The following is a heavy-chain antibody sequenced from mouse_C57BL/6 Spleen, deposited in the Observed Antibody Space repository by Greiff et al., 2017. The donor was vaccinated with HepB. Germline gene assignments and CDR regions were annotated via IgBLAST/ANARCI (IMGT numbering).Heavy chain of an antibody. CDR3: AREGYALFAY. V-gene: IGHV1-81*01. Sequence: QVQLQQSGAELARPGASVKLSCKASGYTFTSYGISWVKQRTGQGLEWIGEIYPRSGHTYYNEKFKGKATLTADKSSSTAYMELRSLTSEDSAVYFCAREGYALFAYWGQGTLVTVSA. D-gene: IGHD2-2*01. J-gene: IGHJ3*01. CDR2: IYPRSGHT. CDR1: GYTFTSYG.